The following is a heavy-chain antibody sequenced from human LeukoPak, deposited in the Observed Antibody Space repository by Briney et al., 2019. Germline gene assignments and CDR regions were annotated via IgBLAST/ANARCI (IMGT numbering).Heavy chain of an antibody. J-gene: IGHJ4*02. CDR1: GFTFDDYA. D-gene: IGHD3-16*01. V-gene: IGHV3-9*01. CDR3: ARGGWGRASHRDFDY. Sequence: GGSLRLSCAASGFTFDDYAMHWVRQAPGKGLEWVSGISWNSGSIAYADSVKGRFTISRDNSKNTLYLQMNSLRAEDTAVYYCARGGWGRASHRDFDYWGQGTLVTVSS. CDR2: ISWNSGSI.